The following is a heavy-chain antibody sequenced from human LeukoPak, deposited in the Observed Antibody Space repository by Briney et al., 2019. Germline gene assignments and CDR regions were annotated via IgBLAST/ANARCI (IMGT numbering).Heavy chain of an antibody. V-gene: IGHV3-66*01. CDR3: AKDRYCTNGVCLTDY. CDR1: GFTVSSNY. CDR2: IYSGGST. Sequence: GGSLRLSCAASGFTVSSNYMSWVRQAPGKGLEWVSVIYSGGSTYYADSVKGRFTISRDNSKNTLYLQMNSLRAEDTAVYYCAKDRYCTNGVCLTDYWGQGTLVTVST. J-gene: IGHJ4*02. D-gene: IGHD2-8*01.